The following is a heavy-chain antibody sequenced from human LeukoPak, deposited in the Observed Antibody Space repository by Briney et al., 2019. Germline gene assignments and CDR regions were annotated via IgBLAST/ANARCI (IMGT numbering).Heavy chain of an antibody. D-gene: IGHD5-24*01. J-gene: IGHJ4*02. CDR1: GYSISSGYY. V-gene: IGHV4-38-2*01. CDR2: IYHSGST. Sequence: PSETLSLTXAVSGYSISSGYYWGWIRQPPGKGLEWIGSIYHSGSTYYNPSLKSRVTISVDTSKNQFSLKLSSVTAADAAVYYCARQRGYNTKSFDYWGQGTLVTVSS. CDR3: ARQRGYNTKSFDY.